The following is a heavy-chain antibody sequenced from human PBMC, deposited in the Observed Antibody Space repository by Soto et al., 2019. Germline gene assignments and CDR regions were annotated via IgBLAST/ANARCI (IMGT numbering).Heavy chain of an antibody. J-gene: IGHJ4*02. CDR2: TYIGGMT. V-gene: IGHV4-39*01. CDR3: ARLVGVAISP. Sequence: SETLSLTCTVSGASFTDGSLFWGWIRQSPGKGVEWIASTYIGGMTYYNPSLRSRVTISVDTSKSQFSLRLNSVTAADTAVYYCARLVGVAISPWGQGTLVTVSS. CDR1: GASFTDGSLF. D-gene: IGHD2-21*01.